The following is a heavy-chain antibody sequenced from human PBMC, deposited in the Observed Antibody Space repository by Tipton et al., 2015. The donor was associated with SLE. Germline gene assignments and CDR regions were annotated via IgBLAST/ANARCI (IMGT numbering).Heavy chain of an antibody. D-gene: IGHD3-22*01. CDR3: ARVRGYYDSSGYLYYYYYMDV. CDR1: GFTFSSYG. Sequence: SLRLSCAASGFTFSSYGMHWVRQAPGKGLEWVAVIWYDGSNKYYADSVKGRFTISRDNSKNTLYLQMNSLRAEDTAVYYCARVRGYYDSSGYLYYYYYMDVWGKGTTVTVSS. CDR2: IWYDGSNK. V-gene: IGHV3-30*19. J-gene: IGHJ6*03.